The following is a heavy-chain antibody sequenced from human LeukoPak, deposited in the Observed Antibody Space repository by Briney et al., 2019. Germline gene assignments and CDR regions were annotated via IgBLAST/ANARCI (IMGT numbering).Heavy chain of an antibody. V-gene: IGHV4-59*01. CDR1: GGSISNYY. CDR3: ARASSGYYYFDY. CDR2: IYYSGST. J-gene: IGHJ4*02. Sequence: SETLSLTCTVSGGSISNYYWSRIRQPPGKGLEWIGYIYYSGSTNYNPSLKSRVTISVDTSKNQFSLKLSSVTAADTAVYYCARASSGYYYFDYWGQGTLVTVSS. D-gene: IGHD3-22*01.